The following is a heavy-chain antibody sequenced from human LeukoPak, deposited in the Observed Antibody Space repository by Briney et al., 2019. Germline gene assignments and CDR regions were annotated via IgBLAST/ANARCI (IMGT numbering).Heavy chain of an antibody. CDR2: IYYGGST. Sequence: SETLSLTCTVSGGSISSYYWSWIRQPPGKGLEWIGYIYYGGSTNYNPSLKSRVTISVDTSKNQFSLKLSSVTAADTAVYYCARQISSGSHFDYWGQGTLVTVSS. CDR1: GGSISSYY. V-gene: IGHV4-59*08. CDR3: ARQISSGSHFDY. J-gene: IGHJ4*02. D-gene: IGHD3-10*01.